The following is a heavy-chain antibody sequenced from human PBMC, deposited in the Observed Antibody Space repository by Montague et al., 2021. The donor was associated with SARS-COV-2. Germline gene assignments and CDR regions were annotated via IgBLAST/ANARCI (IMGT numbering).Heavy chain of an antibody. V-gene: IGHV4-4*02. CDR2: IYHSGST. D-gene: IGHD2-2*01. CDR1: GGSISSSNW. J-gene: IGHJ5*02. Sequence: SETLSLTCAVSGGSISSSNWWNWVRQPPGKGLEWIGEIYHSGSTNYDPSLKSRVTISVDKSKNQFSLKLSSVTAADTAVYYCARRYCSGTSCPNWFDPWGQGTLVTVSS. CDR3: ARRYCSGTSCPNWFDP.